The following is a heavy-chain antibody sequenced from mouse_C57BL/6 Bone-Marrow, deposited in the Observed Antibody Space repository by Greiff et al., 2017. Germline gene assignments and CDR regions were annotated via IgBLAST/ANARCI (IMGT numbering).Heavy chain of an antibody. D-gene: IGHD1-1*01. J-gene: IGHJ3*01. V-gene: IGHV6-3*01. CDR3: TGSSYFAY. Sequence: EVHLVESGGGLVQPGGSMKLSCVASGFTFSNYWMNWVRQSPEQGLEWVAQIRLKSDNYATHYADSVKGRFTISRDDSKSSVYLQMNNLRAEDTGIYYCTGSSYFAYWGQGTLVTVSA. CDR1: GFTFSNYW. CDR2: IRLKSDNYAT.